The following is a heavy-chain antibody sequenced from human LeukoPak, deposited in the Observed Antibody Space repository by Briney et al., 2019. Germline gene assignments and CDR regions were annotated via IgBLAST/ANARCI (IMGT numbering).Heavy chain of an antibody. CDR2: IYYSGST. CDR1: GGSISSGGYY. V-gene: IGHV4-31*03. CDR3: AREGNYYDSSGDDAFEI. Sequence: PSETLSLTCTVSGGSISSGGYYWSWIRQDPGKGLEWIGYIYYSGSTYYNPSLKSRVTISVDTSKNQFSLKLSSVTAADTAVYYCAREGNYYDSSGDDAFEIWGQGTMVTVSS. J-gene: IGHJ3*02. D-gene: IGHD3-22*01.